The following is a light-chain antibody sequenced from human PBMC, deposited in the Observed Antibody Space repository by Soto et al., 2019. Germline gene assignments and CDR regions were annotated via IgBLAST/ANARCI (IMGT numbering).Light chain of an antibody. V-gene: IGKV1-39*01. CDR3: QQRYSTPPLT. J-gene: IGKJ4*01. Sequence: DIQMTQSPSSLSASVGDRVTITCRASQSISSYLNWYQQKPGKAPKLLIYAASSLQSGVPSRFSGSASARDFTLTISSLQHDDVATYYCQQRYSTPPLTFGGGTKVEIK. CDR2: AAS. CDR1: QSISSY.